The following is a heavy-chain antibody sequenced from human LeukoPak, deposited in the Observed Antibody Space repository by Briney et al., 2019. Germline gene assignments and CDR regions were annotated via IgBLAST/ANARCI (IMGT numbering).Heavy chain of an antibody. CDR1: GYIFTSYT. J-gene: IGHJ6*04. Sequence: GASVKVSCKASGYIFTSYTMHWVRQAPGQRLGWMGWINAGTGNTKYSQKFQGRVTITRDTSASTAYMELSSLRSEDTAVYYCAILWFGEMDVWGKGTTVTVSS. CDR2: INAGTGNT. CDR3: AILWFGEMDV. D-gene: IGHD3-10*01. V-gene: IGHV1-3*01.